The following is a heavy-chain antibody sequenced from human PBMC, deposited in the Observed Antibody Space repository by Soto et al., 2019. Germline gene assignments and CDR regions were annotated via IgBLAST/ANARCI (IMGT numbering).Heavy chain of an antibody. J-gene: IGHJ4*02. CDR2: IYYSGST. CDR1: GGSISSSSYY. D-gene: IGHD6-19*01. Sequence: QLQLQESGPGLVKPSETLSLTCTVSGGSISSSSYYWGWIRQPPGKGLEWIGSIYYSGSTYYNPSLKSRVTISVDTSKNQFSLKLSSVTAADTAVYYCARPLEYSSGWYRFDYWGQGTLVTVSS. CDR3: ARPLEYSSGWYRFDY. V-gene: IGHV4-39*01.